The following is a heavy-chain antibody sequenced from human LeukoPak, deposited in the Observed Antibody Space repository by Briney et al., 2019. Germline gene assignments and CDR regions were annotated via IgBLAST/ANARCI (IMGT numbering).Heavy chain of an antibody. J-gene: IGHJ6*02. CDR1: GFTFSDYW. Sequence: PGGSLRLSCTASGFTFSDYWMTWVRQAPGKGPEWVANIKQDGSQRYYVDSVRGRFTISRENAKNSLYLQMNSLRAGDTAVYYCARAGFQGFYGSGSYADYGMDVWGQGTTVTVSS. CDR2: IKQDGSQR. V-gene: IGHV3-7*01. D-gene: IGHD3-10*01. CDR3: ARAGFQGFYGSGSYADYGMDV.